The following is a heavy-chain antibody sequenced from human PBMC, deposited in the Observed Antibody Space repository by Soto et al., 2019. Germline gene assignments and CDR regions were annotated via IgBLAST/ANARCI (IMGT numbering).Heavy chain of an antibody. J-gene: IGHJ6*02. CDR1: GGSISRSNW. CDR2: SYHSGSN. D-gene: IGHD2-2*01. V-gene: IGHV4-4*02. Sequence: SETLSLTCAVSGGSISRSNWWSWVRQHQGKGLECIGESYHSGSNHYNQSLKSRVTISVDKSKNQFSLKQSSVTAAGSAVYFCARDQQLRVHRVHDVAYGMDVWGQGTTVTVSS. CDR3: ARDQQLRVHRVHDVAYGMDV.